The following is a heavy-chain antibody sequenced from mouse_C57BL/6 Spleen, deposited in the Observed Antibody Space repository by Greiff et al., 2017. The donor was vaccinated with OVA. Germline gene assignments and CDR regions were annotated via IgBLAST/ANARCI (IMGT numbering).Heavy chain of an antibody. J-gene: IGHJ3*01. D-gene: IGHD1-1*01. CDR1: GYTFTSYW. CDR3: ARSRYYGSSYGFAY. Sequence: VQLQQPGAELVKPGASVKLSCKASGYTFTSYWVQWVKQRPGQGLEWIGEIDPSDSYTNYNQKFKGKATLTVDTSSSTAYMQLSSLTSEDSAVYYCARSRYYGSSYGFAYWGQGTLVTVSA. CDR2: IDPSDSYT. V-gene: IGHV1-50*01.